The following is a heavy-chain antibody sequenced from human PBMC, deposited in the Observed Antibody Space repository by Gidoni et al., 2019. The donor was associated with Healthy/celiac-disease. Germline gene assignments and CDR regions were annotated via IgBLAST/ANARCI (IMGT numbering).Heavy chain of an antibody. CDR2: INSDGSST. D-gene: IGHD1-20*01. Sequence: EVQLLESGGGLVQPGGSLRLSCASSGFTFSSYWMHWVRQAPGKGLVWVSRINSDGSSTSYADSVKGRFTISRENAKNTLYLQMNSLRAEDTAVYYWARSWYGYNWNYFDYWGQGTLVTVSS. CDR3: ARSWYGYNWNYFDY. V-gene: IGHV3-74*01. CDR1: GFTFSSYW. J-gene: IGHJ4*02.